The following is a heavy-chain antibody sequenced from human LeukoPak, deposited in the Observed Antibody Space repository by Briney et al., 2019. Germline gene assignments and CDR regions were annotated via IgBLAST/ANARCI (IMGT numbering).Heavy chain of an antibody. D-gene: IGHD3-3*01. J-gene: IGHJ4*02. CDR3: AKGTDYDFWRGPAGPDFY. V-gene: IGHV1-69*13. Sequence: GASVKVSCKASGGTFSSYAISWVRQAPGQGLEWMGGIIPIFGTANYAQKFQGRVTITADESTSTAYMELSSLRSEDTAVYYCAKGTDYDFWRGPAGPDFYWGQGTLVTVSS. CDR2: IIPIFGTA. CDR1: GGTFSSYA.